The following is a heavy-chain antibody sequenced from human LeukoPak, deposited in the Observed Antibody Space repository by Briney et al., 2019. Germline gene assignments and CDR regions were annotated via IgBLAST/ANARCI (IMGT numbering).Heavy chain of an antibody. V-gene: IGHV1-2*02. CDR2: INPNTGGT. CDR3: AHGSGYYGDAFDI. J-gene: IGHJ3*02. CDR1: GYTFTGYY. Sequence: ASVKVSCKASGYTFTGYYMLWVRQAPGQGLEWMGWINPNTGGTNYAQNFQGRVTMTRDTSISTAYMELRSLRSDDTAVYYCAHGSGYYGDAFDIWGQGTMVTVSS. D-gene: IGHD3-22*01.